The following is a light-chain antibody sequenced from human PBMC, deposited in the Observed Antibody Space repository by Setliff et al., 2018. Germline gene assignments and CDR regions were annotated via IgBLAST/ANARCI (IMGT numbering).Light chain of an antibody. CDR3: NAYASDTTYV. CDR2: GVS. Sequence: QSALTQPASVSGSPGQSITISCSGTSSDVGSYDFVSWYQQHPGKVPKLIIYGVSDRPSGVSSRFSGSKSGNTAYLTISGLQTEDEAEYYCNAYASDTTYVFGSGTKVTVL. J-gene: IGLJ1*01. V-gene: IGLV2-14*03. CDR1: SSDVGSYDF.